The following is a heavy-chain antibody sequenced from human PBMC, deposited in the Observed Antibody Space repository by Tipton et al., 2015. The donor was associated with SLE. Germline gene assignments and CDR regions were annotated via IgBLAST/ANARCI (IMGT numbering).Heavy chain of an antibody. CDR2: IKHSGST. V-gene: IGHV4-30-4*08. J-gene: IGHJ6*03. Sequence: TLSLTCTVSGGSISSGSYYWSWIRQPPGKGLEWIGEIKHSGSTNYNPSLKSRVTISLDPSKNQFSLQLSSVAAADTAVYYCAREDRKHYYFYMDVWGKGTTVTVSS. CDR1: GGSISSGSYY. CDR3: AREDRKHYYFYMDV. D-gene: IGHD3-16*02.